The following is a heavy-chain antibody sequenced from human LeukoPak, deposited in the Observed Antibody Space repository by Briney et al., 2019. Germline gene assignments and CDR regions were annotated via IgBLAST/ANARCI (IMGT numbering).Heavy chain of an antibody. CDR1: GFTLRSYW. D-gene: IGHD3-22*01. Sequence: GGSLRLSCAASGFTLRSYWMSWVRQAPGKGLEWVASIKEDGSEKNYVDSVKGRFTISRDNAKNSLYLQMNSLRADDTAVYYCARGKPSYYYDSSAYFYNGAFDIWGQGTMVTVSS. V-gene: IGHV3-7*01. J-gene: IGHJ3*02. CDR2: IKEDGSEK. CDR3: ARGKPSYYYDSSAYFYNGAFDI.